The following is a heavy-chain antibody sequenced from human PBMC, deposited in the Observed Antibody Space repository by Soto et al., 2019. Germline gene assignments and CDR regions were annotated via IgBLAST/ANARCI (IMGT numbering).Heavy chain of an antibody. CDR2: IYYSGIT. CDR1: GGSISSGDSY. CDR3: ARVDYYYDSSGYYYEYFHH. J-gene: IGHJ1*01. Sequence: SETLSLTCSVSGGSISSGDSYWSWIRQPPGKGLECIGYIYYSGITYYNPSLKSRVTISIDKSKNQFSPKLSSVTAADTAVYYCARVDYYYDSSGYYYEYFHHWGQGTLVTVSS. D-gene: IGHD3-22*01. V-gene: IGHV4-30-4*01.